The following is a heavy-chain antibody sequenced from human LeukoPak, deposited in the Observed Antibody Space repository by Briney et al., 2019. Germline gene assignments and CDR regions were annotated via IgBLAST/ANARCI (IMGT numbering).Heavy chain of an antibody. V-gene: IGHV4-34*01. CDR2: INHSGST. CDR1: GGSFSGYY. Sequence: SETLSLTCAVYGGSFSGYYWSWTRQPPGKGLEWIGEINHSGSTNYNPSLKSRVTISVDTSKNQFSLKLSSVTAADTAVYYCARGPDYGDLPTEDFDYWGQGTLVTVSS. CDR3: ARGPDYGDLPTEDFDY. J-gene: IGHJ4*02. D-gene: IGHD4-17*01.